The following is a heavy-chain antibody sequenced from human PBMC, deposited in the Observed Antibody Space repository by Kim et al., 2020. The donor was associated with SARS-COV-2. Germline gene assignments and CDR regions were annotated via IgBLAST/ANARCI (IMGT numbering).Heavy chain of an antibody. CDR1: GYSISSGYY. CDR3: ARGPLDC. J-gene: IGHJ4*02. V-gene: IGHV4-38-2*02. Sequence: SETLSLTCTVSGYSISSGYYWGWIRQPPGKGLEWIGSIYHSGSTYYNPSLKSRVTISVDTSKNQFSLKLSSVTAADTAVYYSARGPLDCWGQGTLVTDSS. CDR2: IYHSGST.